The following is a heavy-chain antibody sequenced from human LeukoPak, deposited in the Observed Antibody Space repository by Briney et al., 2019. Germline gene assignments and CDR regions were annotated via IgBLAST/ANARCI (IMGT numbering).Heavy chain of an antibody. D-gene: IGHD3-3*01. CDR3: ARGANYDFWSGYLYYFDY. V-gene: IGHV1-8*03. CDR1: GYTFTSYD. J-gene: IGHJ4*02. Sequence: ASVKVSCKASGYTFTSYDINWVRQATGQGLEWMGWMNPNSGNTGYAQKFQGRVTITRNTSISTAYMELSSLRSEDTAVYYCARGANYDFWSGYLYYFDYWGQGTLVTVSS. CDR2: MNPNSGNT.